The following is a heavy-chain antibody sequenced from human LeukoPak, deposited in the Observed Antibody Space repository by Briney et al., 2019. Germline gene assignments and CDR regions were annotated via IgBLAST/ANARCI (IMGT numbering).Heavy chain of an antibody. CDR3: ARLWVMITFGGVIVGGPFDY. CDR2: IYYRGGT. V-gene: IGHV4-39*01. J-gene: IGHJ4*02. D-gene: IGHD3-16*02. Sequence: SETLSLTCTVSGGSISSSSYYWGWIRQPPGKGLEWIGSIYYRGGTYYNPSLKSRVTISVDTSKNQSSLKLSSVTAADTAVYYCARLWVMITFGGVIVGGPFDYWGQGTLVTVSS. CDR1: GGSISSSSYY.